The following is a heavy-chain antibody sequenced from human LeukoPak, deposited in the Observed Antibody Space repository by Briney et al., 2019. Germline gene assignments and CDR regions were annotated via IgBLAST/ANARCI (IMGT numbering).Heavy chain of an antibody. J-gene: IGHJ6*02. CDR3: SRGMFGSPYGMDV. V-gene: IGHV6-1*01. CDR1: GDSVSSKSAA. D-gene: IGHD3-3*02. Sequence: SQTLSLTCAISGDSVSSKSAAWNWIRQSPSRGLEWLGRTFYRSKWYNDHAVSVKSRITINPDTSRNQFSLQLNSVTPEDTAVYYCSRGMFGSPYGMDVWGQGTTVTVSS. CDR2: TFYRSKWYN.